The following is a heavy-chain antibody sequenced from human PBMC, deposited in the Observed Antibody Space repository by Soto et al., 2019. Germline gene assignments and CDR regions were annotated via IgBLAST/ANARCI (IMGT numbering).Heavy chain of an antibody. CDR1: GGSFSDYA. CDR2: IIPIIGTP. CDR3: ARRRFGGNSIPGESYVFDH. D-gene: IGHD2-21*02. J-gene: IGHJ4*02. V-gene: IGHV1-69*13. Sequence: SVKVSCKTSGGSFSDYAISWVRQAPGQGLEWMGGIIPIIGTPKYAQKFQGRLTISADGSTSTAYMELDSLRSEDTALYYCARRRFGGNSIPGESYVFDHWGQGSLVTVSS.